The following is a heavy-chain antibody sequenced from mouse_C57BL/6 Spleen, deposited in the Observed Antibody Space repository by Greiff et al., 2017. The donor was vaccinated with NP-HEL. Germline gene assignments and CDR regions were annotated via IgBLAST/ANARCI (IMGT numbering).Heavy chain of an antibody. J-gene: IGHJ2*01. V-gene: IGHV1-54*01. Sequence: ESGAELVRPGTSVKVSCKASGYAFTNYLIEWVKQRPGQGLEWIGVINPGSGGTNYNEKFKGKATLTADKSSSTAYMQLSSLTSEDSAVYFCARLGKYFDYWGQGTTLTVSS. CDR1: GYAFTNYL. CDR2: INPGSGGT. D-gene: IGHD4-1*01. CDR3: ARLGKYFDY.